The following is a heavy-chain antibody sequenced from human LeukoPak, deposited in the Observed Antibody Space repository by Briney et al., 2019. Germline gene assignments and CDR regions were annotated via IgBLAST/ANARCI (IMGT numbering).Heavy chain of an antibody. J-gene: IGHJ6*02. D-gene: IGHD6-13*01. CDR2: ISGNGGST. V-gene: IGHV3-23*01. Sequence: GGSLRLSCAASGFTFSSYAMNWVRQAPGKGLEWVSGISGNGGSTYYADSVKGRFTISRDNSKNTLYLQMNSLRAEDTAVYYCARDGVRAGYSSSWYYYYYGMDVWGQGTTVTVSS. CDR1: GFTFSSYA. CDR3: ARDGVRAGYSSSWYYYYYGMDV.